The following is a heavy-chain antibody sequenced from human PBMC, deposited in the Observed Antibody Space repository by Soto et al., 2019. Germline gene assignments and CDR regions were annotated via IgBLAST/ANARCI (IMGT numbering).Heavy chain of an antibody. Sequence: GASVKVSCKASGGTFSSYTISWVRQAPGQGLEWMGRIIPILGIANYAQKFQGRVTITADKSTSTAYMELSSLRSEDTAVYYCASSSIAARPDYYYYMDVWGKGTTVTVSS. CDR2: IIPILGIA. CDR1: GGTFSSYT. CDR3: ASSSIAARPDYYYYMDV. D-gene: IGHD6-6*01. J-gene: IGHJ6*03. V-gene: IGHV1-69*02.